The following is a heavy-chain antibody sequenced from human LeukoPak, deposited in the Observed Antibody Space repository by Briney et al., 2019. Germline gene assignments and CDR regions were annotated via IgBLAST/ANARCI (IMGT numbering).Heavy chain of an antibody. Sequence: VGSLRHSCAASRFTFFSYPMYSVRPAPGKGLEWVSGISGSGGRTYYADSVTGRFTISRDNSNDSLYLQMISLRAEDTAVYYCAKGNATVWYGSGSSAFDFWGLGALVTVSS. D-gene: IGHD3-10*01. J-gene: IGHJ4*02. CDR2: ISGSGGRT. CDR1: RFTFFSYP. CDR3: AKGNATVWYGSGSSAFDF. V-gene: IGHV3-23*01.